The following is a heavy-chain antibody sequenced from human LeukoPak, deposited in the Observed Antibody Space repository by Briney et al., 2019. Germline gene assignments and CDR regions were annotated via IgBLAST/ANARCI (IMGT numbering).Heavy chain of an antibody. CDR1: GFTFRDFA. V-gene: IGHV3-49*03. D-gene: IGHD1-1*01. CDR2: IRSSIYGGTP. Sequence: GGSLRLSCTSSGFTFRDFALSWFRQAPGKGLERIGFIRSSIYGGTPKSAASVKGRFIFSRDDSKSVAYLRMNSLKTEDTAVYYCSREWGNGNDLRPVYWGQGTLVTVSS. J-gene: IGHJ4*02. CDR3: SREWGNGNDLRPVY.